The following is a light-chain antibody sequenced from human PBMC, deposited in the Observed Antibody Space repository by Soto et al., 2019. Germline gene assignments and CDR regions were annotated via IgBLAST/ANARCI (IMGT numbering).Light chain of an antibody. V-gene: IGKV3-15*01. CDR1: QSISNL. CDR3: QQYYDWPIT. J-gene: IGKJ5*01. Sequence: EIVMTQSPATLSVSPGERATLCCRASQSISNLLAWYQQKPGQAPRLLIYGASTRATGFPDRFSGSGSGTEFTLTISSLYSEDFAVYYCQQYYDWPITFGQGTRLEVK. CDR2: GAS.